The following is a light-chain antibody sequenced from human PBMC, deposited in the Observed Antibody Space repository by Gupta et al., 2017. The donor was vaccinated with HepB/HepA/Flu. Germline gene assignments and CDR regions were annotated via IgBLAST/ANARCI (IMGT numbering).Light chain of an antibody. Sequence: DIQMTQSPSSLSASVGDRVTITCQASQDISNYLNWYQQKPGKAPKLLIYDASNVETGVPSRFSGSGSGTDFTFTISSLQPEDFAKYYCQHEDNLPITFGRGTKVDIK. CDR2: DAS. V-gene: IGKV1-33*01. CDR3: QHEDNLPIT. J-gene: IGKJ4*01. CDR1: QDISNY.